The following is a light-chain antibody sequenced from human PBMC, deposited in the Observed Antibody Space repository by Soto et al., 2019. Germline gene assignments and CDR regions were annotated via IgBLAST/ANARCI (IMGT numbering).Light chain of an antibody. CDR1: QSISTY. Sequence: DIPMTQSPSSLSASVGDRVTITCRASQSISTYLNWYQQKPGKAPKLLIYAASSLQGGVPSRFSGSGSGTDFTLTISSLQPEDFATYYCQQSYSTPFTFGPGTKVDTK. CDR2: AAS. CDR3: QQSYSTPFT. V-gene: IGKV1-39*01. J-gene: IGKJ3*01.